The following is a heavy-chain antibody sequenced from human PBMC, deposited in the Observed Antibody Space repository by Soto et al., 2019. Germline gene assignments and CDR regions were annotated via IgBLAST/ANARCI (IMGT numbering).Heavy chain of an antibody. V-gene: IGHV3-23*01. J-gene: IGHJ4*02. CDR1: GFSFGNYG. CDR2: IGGSGGGT. CDR3: AKGRDSAWYGVGI. Sequence: GGSLRLSCASSGFSFGNYGMSWVRQAPGKGLEWVSAIGGSGGGTYYADSAKGRFTISRDNSNNTLYLQMNGLRAEDTAVYYCAKGRDSAWYGVGIWGQGTLVTVSS. D-gene: IGHD6-19*01.